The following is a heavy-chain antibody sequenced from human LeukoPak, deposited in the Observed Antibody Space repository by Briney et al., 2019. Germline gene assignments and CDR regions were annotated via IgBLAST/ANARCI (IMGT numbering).Heavy chain of an antibody. D-gene: IGHD1-26*01. CDR3: ARKKGGSYFYYMDV. Sequence: ASVKVSCKASGYTFTGYDINWVRQATGQGLEWMGWMNPNSGNTGYAQKFQGRVTMTRNTSISTAYMELSSLRSEDTAVYYCARKKGGSYFYYMDVWGKGTTVTVSS. CDR1: GYTFTGYD. CDR2: MNPNSGNT. V-gene: IGHV1-8*01. J-gene: IGHJ6*03.